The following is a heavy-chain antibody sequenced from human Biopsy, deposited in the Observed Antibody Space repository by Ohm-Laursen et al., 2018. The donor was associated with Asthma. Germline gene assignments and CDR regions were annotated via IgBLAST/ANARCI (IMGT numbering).Heavy chain of an antibody. D-gene: IGHD6-13*01. J-gene: IGHJ5*02. Sequence: GATVKISCKDSGYTFMGCHIHWTRQAPGQGLEWMGRINPNSGGTNYAQKFQGRVTMTRDTSICTAYMEVSRLRSDDTAVYYCARGQKSAGDRWFDPWGRGTLVTVSS. V-gene: IGHV1-2*06. CDR3: ARGQKSAGDRWFDP. CDR1: GYTFMGCH. CDR2: INPNSGGT.